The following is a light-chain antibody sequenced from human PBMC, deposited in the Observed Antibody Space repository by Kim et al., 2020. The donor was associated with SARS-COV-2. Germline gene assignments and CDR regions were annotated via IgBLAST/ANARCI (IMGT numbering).Light chain of an antibody. CDR1: SSNIGAGYD. J-gene: IGLJ3*02. V-gene: IGLV1-40*01. Sequence: QSVLTQPPSVSGAPGQRVTISCTGGSSNIGAGYDVHWYQQFPGTAPKLLIYGNSNRPSGVPDRFSGSKSGASASLAITGLQAEDEADYYCQSYDTSLSGSVFGGGTQLTVL. CDR2: GNS. CDR3: QSYDTSLSGSV.